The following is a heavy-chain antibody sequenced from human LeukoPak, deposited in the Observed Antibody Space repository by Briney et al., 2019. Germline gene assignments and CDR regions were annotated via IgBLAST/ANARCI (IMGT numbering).Heavy chain of an antibody. Sequence: GGSLRLSCAASGFTFSSYGMHWVRQAPGKGLERVAFIRYDGSNKYYADSVKGRFTISRDNSKNTLYLQMNSLRAEDTAVYYCAKDLHLALYCGGDCRGYYFDYWGQGTLVTVSS. CDR3: AKDLHLALYCGGDCRGYYFDY. D-gene: IGHD2-21*01. V-gene: IGHV3-30*02. CDR1: GFTFSSYG. J-gene: IGHJ4*02. CDR2: IRYDGSNK.